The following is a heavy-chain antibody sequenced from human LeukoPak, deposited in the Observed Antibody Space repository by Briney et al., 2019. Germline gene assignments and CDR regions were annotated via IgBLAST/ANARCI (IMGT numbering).Heavy chain of an antibody. CDR3: ARGFAVNWFDP. CDR1: GFTFSSLG. V-gene: IGHV3-74*01. D-gene: IGHD3-16*01. Sequence: PGGSLRLSCAASGFTFSSLGMHWVRQGPGKGLVWVSGINSDGSSTTYADSVKGRFTISRDNAKNTLYLQMNSLRTEDTAVYYCARGFAVNWFDPWGQGTLVTVAS. CDR2: INSDGSST. J-gene: IGHJ5*02.